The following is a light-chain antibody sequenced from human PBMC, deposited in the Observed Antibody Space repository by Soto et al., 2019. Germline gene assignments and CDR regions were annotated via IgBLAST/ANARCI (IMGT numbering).Light chain of an antibody. V-gene: IGKV1-39*01. CDR1: QTVIRY. J-gene: IGKJ3*01. CDR2: AVS. Sequence: IQMTQFPSSLSASVGDRVTITCRAGQTVIRYLNWYQQKPGRAPNLLIYAVSNLQSGVPSRFSGSGSGTEFTLTISDLQPEDFATYYCQQRHSTLFTFGPGTKVEIK. CDR3: QQRHSTLFT.